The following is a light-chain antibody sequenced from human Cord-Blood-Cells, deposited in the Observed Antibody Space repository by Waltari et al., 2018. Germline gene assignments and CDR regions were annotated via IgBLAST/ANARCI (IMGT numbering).Light chain of an antibody. CDR2: EGS. Sequence: QSAMPQPAPVSGSPGQSITISCTGTSSDVGRYNLVSWYQQHPGKAPKLMIYEGSKRPSGVSNRFSGSKSGNTASLTISGLQAEDEADYYCCSYAGSSTFVVFGGGTKLTVL. V-gene: IGLV2-23*03. CDR1: SSDVGRYNL. J-gene: IGLJ3*02. CDR3: CSYAGSSTFVV.